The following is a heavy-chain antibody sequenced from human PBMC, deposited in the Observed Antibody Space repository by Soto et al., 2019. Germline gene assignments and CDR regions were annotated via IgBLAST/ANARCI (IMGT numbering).Heavy chain of an antibody. J-gene: IGHJ4*02. CDR2: IGTAGDT. CDR1: GFTFSSYD. CDR3: ARALAATFDFDY. D-gene: IGHD2-15*01. V-gene: IGHV3-13*01. Sequence: GGSLRLSCAASGFTFSSYDMHWVRQATGKGLEWVSAIGTAGDTYYPGSVKGRFTISRENAKNSLYLQMNSLRAGDTAVYYCARALAATFDFDYWGQGTLVTVSS.